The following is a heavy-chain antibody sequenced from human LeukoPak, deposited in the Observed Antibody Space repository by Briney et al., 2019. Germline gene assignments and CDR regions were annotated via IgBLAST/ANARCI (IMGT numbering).Heavy chain of an antibody. CDR1: GFTFSSYA. CDR2: ISGSGGST. D-gene: IGHD5-18*01. V-gene: IGHV3-23*01. CDR3: AKAGEYSYGSYYFDY. J-gene: IGHJ4*02. Sequence: GGSLRLSCAASGFTFSSYAMSWVRQAPGKGLEWVSGISGSGGSTYYADSVKGRFTISRDNSKNALYLQMNSLRAEDTAVYYCAKAGEYSYGSYYFDYWGQGTLVTVSS.